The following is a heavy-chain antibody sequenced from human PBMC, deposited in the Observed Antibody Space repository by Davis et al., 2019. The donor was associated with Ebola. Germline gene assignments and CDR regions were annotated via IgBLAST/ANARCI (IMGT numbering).Heavy chain of an antibody. J-gene: IGHJ5*02. CDR2: INHSGST. Sequence: SETLSLTCAVYGGSFSGYYWSWNRQPPGKGLEWIGEINHSGSTNYNPSLKSRVTISVDTSKNQFSLKLSSVTAADTAVYYCARDAISSGYASWGQGTLVTVSS. CDR3: ARDAISSGYAS. V-gene: IGHV4-34*01. CDR1: GGSFSGYY. D-gene: IGHD5-12*01.